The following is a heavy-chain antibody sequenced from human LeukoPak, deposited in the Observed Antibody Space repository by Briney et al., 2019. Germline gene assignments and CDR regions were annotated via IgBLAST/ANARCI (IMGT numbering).Heavy chain of an antibody. J-gene: IGHJ4*02. D-gene: IGHD4-17*01. V-gene: IGHV3-49*04. CDR2: IQSKTYGEGT. CDR3: ARDPRYGDYSSGDY. CDR1: GLSFGDYG. Sequence: GGSLRLSCTPSGLSFGDYGMSWVRQAPGKGLEWVSFIQSKTYGEGTMYAASVRGRFTISRDDSRSTAYLQMNSLKTEDTAVYYCARDPRYGDYSSGDYWGQGTLVTVSS.